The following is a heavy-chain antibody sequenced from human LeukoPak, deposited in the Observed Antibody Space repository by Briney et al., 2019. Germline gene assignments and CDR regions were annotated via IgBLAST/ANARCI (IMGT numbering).Heavy chain of an antibody. J-gene: IGHJ6*02. CDR3: ARGHYGMDV. V-gene: IGHV3-48*01. CDR2: ITTSGSTI. CDR1: GFTFTTYT. Sequence: GGSLRLSCAASGFTFTTYTMNWVRQAPGKGLEWVSYITTSGSTIKYADSVTGRFTISRDNAKNSLYLQMNSLRAEDTAVYYCARGHYGMDVWGQGTTVTVSS.